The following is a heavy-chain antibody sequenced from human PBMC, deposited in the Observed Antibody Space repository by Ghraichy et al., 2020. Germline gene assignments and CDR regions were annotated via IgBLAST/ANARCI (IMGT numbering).Heavy chain of an antibody. J-gene: IGHJ6*03. CDR1: GGSISSYY. Sequence: SETLSLTCTVSGGSISSYYWSWIRQPPGKGLEWIGYIYYSGSTNYNPSLKSRVTISVDTSKNQFSLKLSSVTAADTAVYYCARLNPHDILTGYSFFYYYYYMDVWGKGTTVTVSS. CDR3: ARLNPHDILTGYSFFYYYYYMDV. V-gene: IGHV4-59*01. CDR2: IYYSGST. D-gene: IGHD3-9*01.